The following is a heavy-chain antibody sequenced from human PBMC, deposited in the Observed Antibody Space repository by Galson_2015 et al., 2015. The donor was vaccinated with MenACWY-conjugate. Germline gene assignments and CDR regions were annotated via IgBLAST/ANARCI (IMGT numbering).Heavy chain of an antibody. CDR2: GST. J-gene: IGHJ4*02. Sequence: GSTYYADSVKGRFTISRDNSKNSLYLQMNSLRTEDTALYYCAKDRSTVTTNPYFDYWGQGTLVTVSS. CDR3: AKDRSTVTTNPYFDY. D-gene: IGHD4-17*01. V-gene: IGHV3-43*01.